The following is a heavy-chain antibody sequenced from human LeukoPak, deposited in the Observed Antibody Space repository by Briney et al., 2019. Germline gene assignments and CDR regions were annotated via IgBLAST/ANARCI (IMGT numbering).Heavy chain of an antibody. D-gene: IGHD3-9*01. V-gene: IGHV1-2*04. CDR3: ATKRKLRYFDWLSPGYYYYMDV. Sequence: ASVKVSCKASGYTFTGYYMHWVRQAPGQGLEWMGWINPNSGGTNYAQKFQGWVTMTRDTSISTAYMELSRLRSEDTAVYYCATKRKLRYFDWLSPGYYYYMDVWGKGTTVTVSS. CDR1: GYTFTGYY. CDR2: INPNSGGT. J-gene: IGHJ6*03.